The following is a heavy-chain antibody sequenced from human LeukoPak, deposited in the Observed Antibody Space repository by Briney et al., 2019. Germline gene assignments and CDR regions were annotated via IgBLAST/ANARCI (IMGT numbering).Heavy chain of an antibody. J-gene: IGHJ4*02. D-gene: IGHD2-15*01. CDR2: IYPGDSDT. CDR3: ARRCCIGGNCRYYIDY. V-gene: IGHV5-51*01. Sequence: GESLKISCKGSGYSFTNYWIGWVRQMPGKGLEWMGIIYPGDSDTRYSPSFQGQVTISADKSINTAYLQWSSLKASDTAMYYCARRCCIGGNCRYYIDYWGQGTLVTVSS. CDR1: GYSFTNYW.